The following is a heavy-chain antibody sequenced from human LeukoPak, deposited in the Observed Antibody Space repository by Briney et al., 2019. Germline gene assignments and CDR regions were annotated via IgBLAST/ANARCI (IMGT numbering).Heavy chain of an antibody. CDR2: IYYSGST. CDR1: GGSISSSSYY. V-gene: IGHV4-39*07. Sequence: SETLSLTCTVSGGSISSSSYYWGWIRQPPGKGLEWIGSIYYSGSTYYNPSLKSRVTISVDTSKNQFSLKLSSVTAADTAVYYCARTGRIAARPRRNNWFDPWGQGTLVTVSS. J-gene: IGHJ5*02. D-gene: IGHD6-6*01. CDR3: ARTGRIAARPRRNNWFDP.